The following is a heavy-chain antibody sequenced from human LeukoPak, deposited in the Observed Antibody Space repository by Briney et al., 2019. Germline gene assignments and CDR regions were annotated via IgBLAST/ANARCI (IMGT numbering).Heavy chain of an antibody. V-gene: IGHV5-51*01. Sequence: GASLNISCKGSGSIFTSYWIGWVRQLPGKGLEWMGVIYPGDSDTRYSPSFQGQVTISADKSISTAYLQWSSLKGSDTAMYYCARRVVGATNLDYWGQGTLVTVSS. D-gene: IGHD1-26*01. J-gene: IGHJ4*02. CDR3: ARRVVGATNLDY. CDR1: GSIFTSYW. CDR2: IYPGDSDT.